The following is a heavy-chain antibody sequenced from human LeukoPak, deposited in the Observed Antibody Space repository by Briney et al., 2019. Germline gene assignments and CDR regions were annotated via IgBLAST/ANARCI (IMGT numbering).Heavy chain of an antibody. D-gene: IGHD2-21*01. CDR1: GGSISSYY. CDR2: IYYSGST. V-gene: IGHV4-59*01. Sequence: SETLSLTCTVSGGSISSYYWSWIRQPPGKGLEWIGYIYYSGSTNYNPSLRSRVTISVDTSKNQFSLKLSSVTAADTAVYYCARVMDGGFDYWGQGTLVTVSS. CDR3: ARVMDGGFDY. J-gene: IGHJ4*02.